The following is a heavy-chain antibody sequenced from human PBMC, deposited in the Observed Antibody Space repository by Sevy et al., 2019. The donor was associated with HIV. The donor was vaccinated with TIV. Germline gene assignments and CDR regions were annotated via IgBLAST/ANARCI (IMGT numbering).Heavy chain of an antibody. CDR3: ARDRAPDYYYDSSGYYYP. CDR2: INPNSGGT. J-gene: IGHJ5*02. D-gene: IGHD3-22*01. V-gene: IGHV1-2*02. CDR1: GYTFTGYY. Sequence: ASVKVSCKASGYTFTGYYMHWVRQAPGQGLEWMGWINPNSGGTNYAQKFQGRVTMTRDMSISTAYMELSRLRSDDTAVYYCARDRAPDYYYDSSGYYYPWGQGTLVTVSS.